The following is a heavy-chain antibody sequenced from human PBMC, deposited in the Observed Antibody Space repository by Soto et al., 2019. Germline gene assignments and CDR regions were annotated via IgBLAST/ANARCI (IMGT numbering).Heavy chain of an antibody. V-gene: IGHV2-5*02. CDR2: IYWDDDK. D-gene: IGHD1-7*01. CDR1: GFPFSTSGLG. J-gene: IGHJ4*02. CDR3: AHRRLRTRPWGY. Sequence: QITLKDSGPTLVKPTQTLTLTCTFSGFPFSTSGLGVGWIRQPPGKALEWLALIYWDDDKRYIPTLKSRLTITKNTSKSQLGLTMINMDPVDTAAYYCAHRRLRTRPWGYWGQGTLVTVSS.